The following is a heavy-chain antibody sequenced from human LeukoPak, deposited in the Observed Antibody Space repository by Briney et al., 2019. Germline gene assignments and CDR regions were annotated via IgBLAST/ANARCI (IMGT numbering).Heavy chain of an antibody. CDR3: ARFRGVVSSSLLDF. V-gene: IGHV4-39*01. Sequence: SETLSLTCTVSGDSISSSGYYWGWIRQPPGKGLEWIGTIHFSGTIYYNPSLKSRVTISVDTSKNQFSLKLTSVTAADTAVYYCARFRGVVSSSLLDFWGQGTLVTVSS. D-gene: IGHD3-10*01. CDR1: GDSISSSGYY. J-gene: IGHJ4*02. CDR2: IHFSGTI.